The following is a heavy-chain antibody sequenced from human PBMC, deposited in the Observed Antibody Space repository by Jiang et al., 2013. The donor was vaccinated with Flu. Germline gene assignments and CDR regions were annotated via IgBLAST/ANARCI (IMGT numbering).Heavy chain of an antibody. CDR1: GGSISSSNW. J-gene: IGHJ4*02. Sequence: GSGLVKPSGTLSLTCAVSGGSISSSNWWSWVRQPPGKGLEWIGEIYHSGSTNYNSSLKSRVTISVDKSKNQFSLKLISVTAADTAVYYCARWEQQLAHFDYWGQGTLVTVSS. D-gene: IGHD6-13*01. V-gene: IGHV4-4*02. CDR2: IYHSGST. CDR3: ARWEQQLAHFDY.